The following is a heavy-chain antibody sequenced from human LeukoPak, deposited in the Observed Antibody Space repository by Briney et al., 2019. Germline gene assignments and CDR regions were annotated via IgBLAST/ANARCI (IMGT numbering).Heavy chain of an antibody. CDR2: INYGDGSTT. Sequence: GGSLRLSCAASGFTFSNYWMNWVRQAPGKGLMWVSHINYGDGSTTGYADSVKGRFTVSRDNAKNTLYLQMSSLKDEDTAVYYCVRDGAGTIPYDLWGQGTLVTVSS. V-gene: IGHV3-74*01. CDR3: VRDGAGTIPYDL. D-gene: IGHD3-22*01. J-gene: IGHJ4*01. CDR1: GFTFSNYW.